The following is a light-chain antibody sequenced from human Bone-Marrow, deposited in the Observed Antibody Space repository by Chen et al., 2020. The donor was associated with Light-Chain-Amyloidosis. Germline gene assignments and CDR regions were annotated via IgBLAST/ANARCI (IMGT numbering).Light chain of an antibody. CDR1: KSISSW. CDR2: KAA. CDR3: QQSNSYFWT. V-gene: IGKV1-5*03. J-gene: IGKJ1*01. Sequence: DIQMTQSPSTLSASVGDRVTTTCRASKSISSWVAWYQQKPGKAPKLLIYKAASLESGVPSRFSGSGYGTEFTLAISSLQPDDFATYYCQQSNSYFWTFGQGTTVEIK.